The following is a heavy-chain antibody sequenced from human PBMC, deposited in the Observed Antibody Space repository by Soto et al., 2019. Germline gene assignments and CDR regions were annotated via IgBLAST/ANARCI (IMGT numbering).Heavy chain of an antibody. J-gene: IGHJ5*02. Sequence: SQTLSLTCAISGDSVSSNSAAWNWIRQSPSRGLEWLGRTYYRSKWYNDYAVSVKSRITINPDTSKNQSSLQLNSVTLEDTAVYYCARGLDAAAAINWFDPWGQGTLVTVSS. CDR3: ARGLDAAAAINWFDP. CDR1: GDSVSSNSAA. D-gene: IGHD6-13*01. CDR2: TYYRSKWYN. V-gene: IGHV6-1*01.